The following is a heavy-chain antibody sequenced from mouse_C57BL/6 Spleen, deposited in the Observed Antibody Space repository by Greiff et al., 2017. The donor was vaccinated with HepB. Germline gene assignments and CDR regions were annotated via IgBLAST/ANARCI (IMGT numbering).Heavy chain of an antibody. CDR2: IDPEDGDT. J-gene: IGHJ3*01. Sequence: DVKLQESGAELVRPGASVKLSCTASGFNIKDYYMHWVKQRPEQGLEWIGRIDPEDGDTEYAPKFQGKATMTADTSSNTAYLQLSSLTSEDTAVYYCTTGLRYPEGFAYWGQGTLVTVSA. CDR1: GFNIKDYY. V-gene: IGHV14-1*01. D-gene: IGHD1-1*01. CDR3: TTGLRYPEGFAY.